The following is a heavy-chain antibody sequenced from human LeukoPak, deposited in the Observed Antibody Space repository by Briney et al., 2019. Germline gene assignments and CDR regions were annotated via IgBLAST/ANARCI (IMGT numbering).Heavy chain of an antibody. CDR1: GFTFDDYA. J-gene: IGHJ5*02. D-gene: IGHD3-10*01. CDR3: AKDRLRSLWFGGNWFDP. Sequence: PGRSLRLSCAASGFTFDDYAMHWVRQAPGKGLERVSGISWNSGSIGYADSVKGRFTISRDNAKNSLYLQMNSLRAEDTALYYCAKDRLRSLWFGGNWFDPWGQGTLVTVSS. V-gene: IGHV3-9*01. CDR2: ISWNSGSI.